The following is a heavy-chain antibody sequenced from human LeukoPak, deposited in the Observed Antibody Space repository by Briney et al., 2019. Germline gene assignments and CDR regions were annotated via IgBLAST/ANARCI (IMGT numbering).Heavy chain of an antibody. D-gene: IGHD1-1*01. V-gene: IGHV4-59*01. J-gene: IGHJ4*02. CDR1: GGSISSYY. CDR3: ARSRNDRKPYDY. Sequence: SETLSLTCTVSGGSISSYYWSWIRQPPGKGLEWIGYIYYSGSTNYNPSLKSRVTISVDTSKNQFSLKLSSVTAADTAVYYCARSRNDRKPYDYWGQGTLVTVSS. CDR2: IYYSGST.